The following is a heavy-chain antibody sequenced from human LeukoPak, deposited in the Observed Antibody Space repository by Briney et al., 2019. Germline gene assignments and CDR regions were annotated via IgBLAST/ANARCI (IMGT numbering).Heavy chain of an antibody. Sequence: PSETLSLTCTVSGGSISSGGYYWSWIRQHPGKGLEWIGYIYYSGSTYYNPSLKSRVTISVDTSKNQFSLKLSSVTAADTAVYYCASTYYDFWSGYYGPMGHYYYYMDVWGKGTTVTVSS. J-gene: IGHJ6*03. CDR3: ASTYYDFWSGYYGPMGHYYYYMDV. CDR2: IYYSGST. D-gene: IGHD3-3*01. CDR1: GGSISSGGYY. V-gene: IGHV4-31*03.